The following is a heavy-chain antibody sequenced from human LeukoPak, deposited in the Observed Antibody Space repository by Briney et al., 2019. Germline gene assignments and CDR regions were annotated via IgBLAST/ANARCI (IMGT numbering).Heavy chain of an antibody. CDR1: GFTFSLYE. V-gene: IGHV3-21*06. J-gene: IGHJ5*02. CDR2: VSRESEKI. D-gene: IGHD5-12*01. CDR3: VRDSEGSGRVRFDP. Sequence: GGSLRLSCTTSGFTFSLYEMNWVRPAPGKGRGWVSSVSRESEKIYYRDSVKGRFTISRDDAKNSLYLQMNSLRVEDTAVYYCVRDSEGSGRVRFDPWGQGSLVTVSS.